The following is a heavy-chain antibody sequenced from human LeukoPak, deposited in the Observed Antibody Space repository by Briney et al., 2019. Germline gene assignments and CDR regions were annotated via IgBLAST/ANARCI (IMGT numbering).Heavy chain of an antibody. CDR3: ARPRSIAARPSPRGWFDP. CDR2: INPNSGGT. CDR1: GYTFTGYY. D-gene: IGHD6-6*01. V-gene: IGHV1-2*02. J-gene: IGHJ5*02. Sequence: ASVKVSCKASGYTFTGYYMHWVRLAPGQGLEWMGWINPNSGGTNYAQKFQGRVTMTRDTSISTAYMELSRLRSDDTAVYYCARPRSIAARPSPRGWFDPWGQGTPVTVSS.